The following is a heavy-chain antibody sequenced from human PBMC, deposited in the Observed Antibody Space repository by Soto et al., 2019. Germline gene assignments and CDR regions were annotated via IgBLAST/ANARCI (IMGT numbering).Heavy chain of an antibody. CDR2: INPSGGST. D-gene: IGHD1-7*01. CDR3: ARGLVDRYNWNYGKRNWFDP. V-gene: IGHV1-46*01. J-gene: IGHJ5*02. Sequence: QVQLVQSGAEVKKPGASVKVSCKASGYTFTSYYMHWVRQAPGQGLEWMGIINPSGGSTSYAQKFQRRVTMTRDTSTSTDYMELSSRRSEDTAVYYCARGLVDRYNWNYGKRNWFDPWGQGTLVTVSS. CDR1: GYTFTSYY.